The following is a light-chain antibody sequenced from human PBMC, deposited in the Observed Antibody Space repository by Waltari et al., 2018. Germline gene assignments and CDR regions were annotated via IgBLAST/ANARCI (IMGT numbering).Light chain of an antibody. CDR3: QHYDDWPRWT. Sequence: EIVMTQSPATLSVTPGERATLSCRASQTVRSRVAWYQQKPGQAPRLLIYGASTGATGIPARFSGSGSGTEFTLTISSLQSEDFAVYHCQHYDDWPRWTFGQGTKVEIK. CDR1: QTVRSR. V-gene: IGKV3-15*01. J-gene: IGKJ1*01. CDR2: GAS.